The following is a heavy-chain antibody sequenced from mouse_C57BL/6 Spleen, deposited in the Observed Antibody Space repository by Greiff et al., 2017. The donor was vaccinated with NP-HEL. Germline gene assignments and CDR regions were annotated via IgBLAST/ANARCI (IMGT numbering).Heavy chain of an antibody. D-gene: IGHD2-1*01. J-gene: IGHJ4*01. V-gene: IGHV1-52*01. CDR1: GYTFTSYW. CDR2: IDPSDSET. CDR3: ARSVYGNYVRYYAMDY. Sequence: QVQLQQPGAELVRPGSSVKLSCKASGYTFTSYWMHWVKQRPIQGLEWIGNIDPSDSETHYNQKFKDKATLTVDKSSSTAYMQLSSLTSEDSAVYYCARSVYGNYVRYYAMDYWGQGTSVTVSS.